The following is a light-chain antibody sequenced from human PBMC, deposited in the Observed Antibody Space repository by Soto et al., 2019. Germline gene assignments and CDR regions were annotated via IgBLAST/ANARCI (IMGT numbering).Light chain of an antibody. V-gene: IGLV1-44*01. CDR1: ISNIGSHT. Sequence: QSVLTQPPSASGTPGQTIAISCSGGISNIGSHTVNWYQQLPGTAPRLLIYSNTQRPSRVPALFSGSNSGTSASLAISGLQSAYEGDYYCAAWDDSLNGVVFGGGTKVTVL. CDR3: AAWDDSLNGVV. J-gene: IGLJ2*01. CDR2: SNT.